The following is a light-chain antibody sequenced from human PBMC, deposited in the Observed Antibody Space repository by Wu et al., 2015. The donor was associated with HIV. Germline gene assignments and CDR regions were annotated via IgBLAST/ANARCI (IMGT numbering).Light chain of an antibody. J-gene: IGKJ1*01. Sequence: EIVLTQSPATLSLSPGQRATLSCRTSQSVNNKLAWYQQRPGQAPRLLIYGAFLRATGIPARFSGSGSGTDFTLTINNMQSEDFAMYFCQQYDNWPPWTFGQGTKVEIK. CDR3: QQYDNWPPWT. CDR2: GAF. CDR1: QSVNNK. V-gene: IGKV3-15*01.